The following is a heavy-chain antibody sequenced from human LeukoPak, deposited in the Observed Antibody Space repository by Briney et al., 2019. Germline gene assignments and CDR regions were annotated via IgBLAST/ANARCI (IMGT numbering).Heavy chain of an antibody. V-gene: IGHV1-18*01. CDR1: GYTFTSYG. Sequence: GASVKVSCKASGYTFTSYGISWVRQAPGQGLEWMGWISAYNGNTNYAQKLQGRVTMTTDTSTSTAYMELRSLRSDDTAVYYCARDNVGGYGTNVWIAVEYYFDYWGQGTLVTVSS. D-gene: IGHD6-19*01. CDR2: ISAYNGNT. J-gene: IGHJ4*02. CDR3: ARDNVGGYGTNVWIAVEYYFDY.